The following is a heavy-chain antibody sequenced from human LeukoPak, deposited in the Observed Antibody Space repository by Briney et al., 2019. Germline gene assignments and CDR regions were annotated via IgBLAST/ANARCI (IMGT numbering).Heavy chain of an antibody. CDR2: MNPNSGNT. V-gene: IGHV1-8*03. CDR1: GYTFTGYY. Sequence: ASVRVSCKASGYTFTGYYMHWVRQARGQGREWMGWMNPNSGNTVYAQKFHRTLTITTNTSISTAYMELSSLRSEDTAVYYCARGDSGSYDYWGQGTLVTVSS. CDR3: ARGDSGSYDY. J-gene: IGHJ4*02. D-gene: IGHD3-10*01.